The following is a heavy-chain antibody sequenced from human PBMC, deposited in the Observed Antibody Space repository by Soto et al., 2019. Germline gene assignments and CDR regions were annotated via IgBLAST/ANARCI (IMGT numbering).Heavy chain of an antibody. Sequence: GGSLRLSCTASGFTFGDYAMSWFRQAPGKGLEWVGFIRSKAYGGTTEYAASVKGRFTISRDDSKSIAYLQMNSLKTEDTAVYYCTRAGRIAAHYYYYGMDVWGQGTTVTVSS. J-gene: IGHJ6*02. CDR1: GFTFGDYA. CDR3: TRAGRIAAHYYYYGMDV. D-gene: IGHD6-13*01. CDR2: IRSKAYGGTT. V-gene: IGHV3-49*03.